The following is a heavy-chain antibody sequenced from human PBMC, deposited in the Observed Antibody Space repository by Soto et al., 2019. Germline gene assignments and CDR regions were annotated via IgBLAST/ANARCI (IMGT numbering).Heavy chain of an antibody. D-gene: IGHD2-15*01. CDR1: GFSLSNARMG. J-gene: IGHJ4*02. Sequence: QVTLKESGPVLVKPTEPLTLTCTVSGFSLSNARMGVSWIRQPPGKALEWLAHIFSNDEKSYSTSLKSRLTISKDTSKSQVVLTMTNMDPVDTATYYCARTGGSGGSFDFDYWGQGTLVTVSS. CDR2: IFSNDEK. V-gene: IGHV2-26*01. CDR3: ARTGGSGGSFDFDY.